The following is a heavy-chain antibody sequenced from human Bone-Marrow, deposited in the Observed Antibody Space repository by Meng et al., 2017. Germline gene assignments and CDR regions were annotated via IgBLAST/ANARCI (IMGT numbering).Heavy chain of an antibody. CDR2: INHSGSN. V-gene: IGHV4-34*01. CDR1: GGSFSGYY. Sequence: QVQPQQWGAGLLKPLETLSLTCAVYGGSFSGYYWSWIRQPPGKGLEWIGEINHSGSNNYNPSLKSRVTISVDTSKNQFSLKLSSVTAADTAVYYCARGGVRGGIDYWGQGTLVTVSS. CDR3: ARGGVRGGIDY. D-gene: IGHD3-10*01. J-gene: IGHJ4*02.